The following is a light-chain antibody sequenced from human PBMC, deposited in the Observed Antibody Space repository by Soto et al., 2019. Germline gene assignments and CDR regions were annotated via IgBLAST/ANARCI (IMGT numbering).Light chain of an antibody. CDR2: DAS. J-gene: IGKJ3*01. CDR1: QDISTY. CDR3: QQFDILPFT. Sequence: DIQMTQSPSSLSASVRDRVTITCQASQDISTYLNWYQQKPGQAPKLLIYDASNLETGVPSRFSGSGSGTDFTLTISSLQAEDVATYYCQQFDILPFTFGPGTRVDF. V-gene: IGKV1-33*01.